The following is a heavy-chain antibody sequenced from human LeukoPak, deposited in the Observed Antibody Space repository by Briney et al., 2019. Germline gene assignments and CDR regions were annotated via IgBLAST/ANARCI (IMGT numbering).Heavy chain of an antibody. J-gene: IGHJ4*02. CDR3: ARDRPYFDY. Sequence: GGSLRLSCSASGFTFSSSAMSWVRQAPGKGLEWVSAIGTSGDRTFYADSVKGRFTISRDNSKNTLYLQMNSLRAEVTAVYYCARDRPYFDYWGQGTLVTVSS. V-gene: IGHV3-23*01. CDR1: GFTFSSSA. CDR2: IGTSGDRT.